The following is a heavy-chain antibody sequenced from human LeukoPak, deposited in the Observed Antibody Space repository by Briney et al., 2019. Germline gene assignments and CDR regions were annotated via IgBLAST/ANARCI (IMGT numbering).Heavy chain of an antibody. CDR2: ISSSSRTR. CDR1: GFNFSTYN. CDR3: VRESIGFDY. V-gene: IGHV3-48*04. D-gene: IGHD2-15*01. Sequence: PGGSLRLSCAASGFNFSTYNVNWVRQAPGKGLDWVSYISSSSRTRYYADSVKGRFTNSRDNAKDSLYLQMNSLRAEDTAVYYCVRESIGFDYWGQGTLVTVSS. J-gene: IGHJ4*02.